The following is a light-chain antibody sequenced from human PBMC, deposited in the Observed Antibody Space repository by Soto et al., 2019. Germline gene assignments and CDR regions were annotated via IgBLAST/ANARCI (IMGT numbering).Light chain of an antibody. J-gene: IGLJ3*02. CDR2: NNN. CDR1: SSNIGGNP. CDR3: AAWHDSLNGPV. V-gene: IGLV1-44*01. Sequence: QSVLTQPPSASGTPGQRVTISCSGSSSNIGGNPVNWYQQLPGTAPKLLIYNNNQRPSGVPDRFSGSKSGAPASLAISGLQSEDEADYYCAAWHDSLNGPVFGGGTKVTVL.